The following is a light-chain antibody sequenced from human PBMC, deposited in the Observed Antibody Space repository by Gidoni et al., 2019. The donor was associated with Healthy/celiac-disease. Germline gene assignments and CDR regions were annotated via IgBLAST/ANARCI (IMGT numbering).Light chain of an antibody. J-gene: IGKJ5*01. Sequence: DIQMTQSPSSLSASVGDRVTITCQASQDISNYLNWYQQKPGKAPKHLIYDSSNWETGVPSRFSGSGSGTDFTFTISSLQPEDIATYYCQQYDNLPITFGQGTRLEIK. CDR3: QQYDNLPIT. CDR1: QDISNY. V-gene: IGKV1-33*01. CDR2: DSS.